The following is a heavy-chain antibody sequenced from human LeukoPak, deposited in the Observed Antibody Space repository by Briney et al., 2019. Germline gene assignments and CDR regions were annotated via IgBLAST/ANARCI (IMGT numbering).Heavy chain of an antibody. CDR1: GFTFSSYG. CDR3: ARGYCSGSSCYPPGA. D-gene: IGHD2-15*01. V-gene: IGHV3-33*01. Sequence: GGSLRLSCAASGFTFSSYGMHWVRQAPGKGLEWVAVIWYDGSNKYYADSVKGRFTISRDNSKNTLYLQMNSLRAEDTAVYYCARGYCSGSSCYPPGAWGQGTLVTVSS. CDR2: IWYDGSNK. J-gene: IGHJ5*02.